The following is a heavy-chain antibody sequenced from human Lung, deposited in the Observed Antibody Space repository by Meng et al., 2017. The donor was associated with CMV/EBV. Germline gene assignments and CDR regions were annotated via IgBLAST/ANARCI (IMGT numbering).Heavy chain of an antibody. CDR1: GFTFSSYG. CDR2: ISGSGSTI. J-gene: IGHJ6*04. D-gene: IGHD3-3*01. CDR3: ARDPLYDLGNFYYYGMDV. Sequence: RISCVASGFTFSSYGVSWVRQAPGKGLEWVSYISGSGSTIYYADSVKGRFTISRDNAKNSLHLQMNSLRAEDTAVYYCARDPLYDLGNFYYYGMDVWXKGTXVTVSS. V-gene: IGHV3-48*03.